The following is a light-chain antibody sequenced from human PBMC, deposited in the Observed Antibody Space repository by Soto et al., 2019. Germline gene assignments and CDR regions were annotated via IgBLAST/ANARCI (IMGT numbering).Light chain of an antibody. CDR3: QSYDSSLSGWV. Sequence: QSVLTQPPSVSGAPGQRVTISCTGSSSNIGTPYDVHWYQQIPGTAPKLLIYGNSNRPSGVPDRFSGSKSGTSASLAITGLRTEDEADYYCQSYDSSLSGWVFGGGTQLTVL. CDR1: SSNIGTPYD. CDR2: GNS. V-gene: IGLV1-40*01. J-gene: IGLJ3*02.